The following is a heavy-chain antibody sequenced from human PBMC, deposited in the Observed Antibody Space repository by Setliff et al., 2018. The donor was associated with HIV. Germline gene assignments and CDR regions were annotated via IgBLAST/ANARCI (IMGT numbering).Heavy chain of an antibody. CDR3: ARAVYYGSGSYSPHFDY. D-gene: IGHD3-10*01. V-gene: IGHV4-34*01. CDR2: ISHSGGT. J-gene: IGHJ4*02. Sequence: LSLTCAVYGGSFSGYYWSWIRQSPGKGLEWLGEISHSGGTNYNLSLKSRVTISLDTSKNQFSLKLTSVTAADTAVYYCARAVYYGSGSYSPHFDYWGQGTLVTVSS. CDR1: GGSFSGYY.